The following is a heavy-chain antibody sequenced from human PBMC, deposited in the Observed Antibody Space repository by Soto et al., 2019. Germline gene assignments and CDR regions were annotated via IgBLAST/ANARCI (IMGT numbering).Heavy chain of an antibody. CDR3: ARSQGSSTSLEIYYYYYYGMDV. CDR1: GGTFGSYA. D-gene: IGHD2-2*01. Sequence: QVQLVQSGAEVKKPGSSVKVSCKASGGTFGSYAISWVRQAPGQGLEWMGGIIPSPGTANYAQKFQGRVTIAADESTGTAYMELSSMRSEDTAVYYCARSQGSSTSLEIYYYYYYGMDVWGKGTTVTVSS. V-gene: IGHV1-69*01. CDR2: IIPSPGTA. J-gene: IGHJ6*04.